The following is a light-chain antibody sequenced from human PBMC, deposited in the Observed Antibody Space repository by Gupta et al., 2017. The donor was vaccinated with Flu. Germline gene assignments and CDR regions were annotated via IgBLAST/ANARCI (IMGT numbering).Light chain of an antibody. V-gene: IGKV3-11*01. Sequence: APATLYLSPGDRATLSCRASQSVGSSFAWYQQKRDQAPRLLSYDASRRATGIPARFSGSGSGTDFTLTISGLQPEDFAVYYCQQRSDGSTFGQGTRLESK. CDR3: QQRSDGST. J-gene: IGKJ5*01. CDR1: QSVGSS. CDR2: DAS.